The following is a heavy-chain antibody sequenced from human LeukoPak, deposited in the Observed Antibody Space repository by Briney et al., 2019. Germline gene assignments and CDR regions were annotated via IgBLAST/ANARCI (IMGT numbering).Heavy chain of an antibody. Sequence: GGSLTLSCVVSAFGFNTHAMSWVRQAPGKGLECVSVISGSGGSTDYADSVKGRFTISRDNSNNTLYLQMSSLRAEDTAVYYCAKGGYWGYCNSRSCQNWFDPWGQGTLVIVSS. CDR1: AFGFNTHA. CDR2: ISGSGGST. CDR3: AKGGYWGYCNSRSCQNWFDP. D-gene: IGHD2-2*01. J-gene: IGHJ5*02. V-gene: IGHV3-23*01.